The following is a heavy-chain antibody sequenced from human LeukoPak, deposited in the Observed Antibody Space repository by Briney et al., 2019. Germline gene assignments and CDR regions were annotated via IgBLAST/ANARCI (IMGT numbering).Heavy chain of an antibody. V-gene: IGHV4-39*01. D-gene: IGHD6-13*01. Sequence: SETLSLTCTLSGGSISSSSSYWGWIRHPPGKGLEWIGSIYYSGSTYYNPSLKSRVPLSVDTSKSQFSLKLSSVTAADTAVYYCARRNIYDIAAAENDYWGQGTLVTVSS. CDR1: GGSISSSSSY. CDR2: IYYSGST. J-gene: IGHJ4*02. CDR3: ARRNIYDIAAAENDY.